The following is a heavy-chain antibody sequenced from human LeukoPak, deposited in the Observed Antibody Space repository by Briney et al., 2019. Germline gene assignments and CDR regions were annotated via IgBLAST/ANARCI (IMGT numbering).Heavy chain of an antibody. V-gene: IGHV3-23*01. Sequence: GGSLRLSCAASGFDFSNYAMTWVRRAPGKGLEWVSAVTGTSSKTNYADSVKGRLTISRDNSKNMLYLDMNNLRVEDTAIYYCAKDRSSTTSCSNYWGRGTLVTVSS. CDR1: GFDFSNYA. D-gene: IGHD2-2*01. J-gene: IGHJ4*02. CDR3: AKDRSSTTSCSNY. CDR2: VTGTSSKT.